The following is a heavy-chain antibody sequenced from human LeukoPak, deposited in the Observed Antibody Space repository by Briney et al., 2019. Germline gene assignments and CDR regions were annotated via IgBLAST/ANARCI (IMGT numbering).Heavy chain of an antibody. Sequence: GGSLRLSCAASGFTFSRYGMHWVRQAPGKGLEWVAYIPYDGSNKYYVDSVKGRFAISRDNSKNTLSLQMNSLRAEDTAVYYCAKDGRNWDFDYWGQGTQVTVSS. CDR3: AKDGRNWDFDY. J-gene: IGHJ4*02. D-gene: IGHD7-27*01. CDR1: GFTFSRYG. CDR2: IPYDGSNK. V-gene: IGHV3-30*02.